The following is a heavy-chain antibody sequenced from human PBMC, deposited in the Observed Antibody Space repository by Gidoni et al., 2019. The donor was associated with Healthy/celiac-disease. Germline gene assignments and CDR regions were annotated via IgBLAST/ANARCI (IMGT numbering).Heavy chain of an antibody. J-gene: IGHJ5*02. Sequence: QVTLRESGPALVKPTQTLTLTCTFSGFSLSTSGMCVSWIRQPPGKALEWLALIDWDDDKYYSTSLKTRLTISKDTSKNQVVLTMTNMDPVDTATYYCARQYFDWKGVANGCSNWFDPWGQGTLVTVSS. CDR2: IDWDDDK. CDR1: GFSLSTSGMC. D-gene: IGHD3-9*01. CDR3: ARQYFDWKGVANGCSNWFDP. V-gene: IGHV2-70*01.